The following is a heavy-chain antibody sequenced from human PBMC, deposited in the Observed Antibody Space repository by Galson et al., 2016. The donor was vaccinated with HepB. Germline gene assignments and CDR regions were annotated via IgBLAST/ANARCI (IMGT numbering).Heavy chain of an antibody. CDR3: ASAYCGGDCYYNYYAMDV. CDR1: GFSVSSNY. CDR2: IYSCGGT. J-gene: IGHJ6*02. Sequence: SLRLSCAASGFSVSSNYISWVRQAPGKGLEWVSLIYSCGGTYYADSVKGRLTISRDNSKNTVYLHMNTLRVEDTAVYYCASAYCGGDCYYNYYAMDVWGQGTTVTVSS. D-gene: IGHD2-21*02. V-gene: IGHV3-53*01.